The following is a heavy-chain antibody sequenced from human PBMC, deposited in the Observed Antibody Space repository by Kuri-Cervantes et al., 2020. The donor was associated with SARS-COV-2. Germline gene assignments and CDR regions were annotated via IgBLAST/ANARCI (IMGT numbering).Heavy chain of an antibody. CDR3: ARDLGVVVPAIDYGMDV. Sequence: GESLKISCAASGFTFSSYAMHWVRQAPGKGLEWVAVISYDGSNKYHADSVKGRFTISRDNSKNTLYLQMNSLRAEDTAVYYCARDLGVVVPAIDYGMDVWGQGTTVTVSS. J-gene: IGHJ6*02. D-gene: IGHD2-2*01. CDR1: GFTFSSYA. V-gene: IGHV3-30-3*01. CDR2: ISYDGSNK.